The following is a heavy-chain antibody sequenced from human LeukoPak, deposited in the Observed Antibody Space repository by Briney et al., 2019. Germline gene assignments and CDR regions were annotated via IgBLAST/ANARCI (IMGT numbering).Heavy chain of an antibody. D-gene: IGHD3-10*01. J-gene: IGHJ2*01. CDR2: IYYLGST. V-gene: IGHV4-59*01. Sequence: SETLSLTCTVSGGSISSYYWSWIRQPPGKGLEWVGHIYYLGSTNYDPSLKSRVTISIDTSKNYFSLKLNSVIAADTAVYYCARDRPGSYWYFDLWGRGTLVTVSS. CDR1: GGSISSYY. CDR3: ARDRPGSYWYFDL.